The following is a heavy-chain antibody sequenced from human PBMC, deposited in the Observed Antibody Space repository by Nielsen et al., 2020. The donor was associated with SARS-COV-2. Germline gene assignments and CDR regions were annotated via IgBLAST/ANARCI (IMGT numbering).Heavy chain of an antibody. Sequence: GESLKISCAASGFTFSSYGMHWVRQAPGKGLEWVAVIWYDGSNKYYADSVKGRFTISRDNSKNTLYLQMNSLRAEDTAVYYCAGVLRFLEWLPLNDAFDIWGQGTIVTVSS. D-gene: IGHD3-3*01. J-gene: IGHJ3*02. CDR1: GFTFSSYG. V-gene: IGHV3-33*01. CDR3: AGVLRFLEWLPLNDAFDI. CDR2: IWYDGSNK.